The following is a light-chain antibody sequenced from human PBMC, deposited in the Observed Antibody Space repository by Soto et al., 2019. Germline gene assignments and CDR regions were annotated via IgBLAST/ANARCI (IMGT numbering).Light chain of an antibody. Sequence: QSVLTQPPSVSGAPGQRVTISCTGSSSNIGAGYDVHWYQQFPGTAPKLLIYGNNNRPSGVPDRFSASKSGTSASLAITGLEADDEADYYCQSYDTIRRGVFGTGTKLTVL. CDR2: GNN. J-gene: IGLJ1*01. V-gene: IGLV1-40*01. CDR3: QSYDTIRRGV. CDR1: SSNIGAGYD.